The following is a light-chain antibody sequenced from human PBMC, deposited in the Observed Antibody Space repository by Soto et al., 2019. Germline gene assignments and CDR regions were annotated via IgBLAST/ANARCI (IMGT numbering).Light chain of an antibody. CDR1: QSVSRRY. CDR2: GPS. CDR3: LQYDTSPPRYT. Sequence: EVVLTQSPGTLSLSPGERATLSCRASQSVSRRYLAWYQQKPGQAPRLLIFGPSSRATGIPGRFSGSGSGTDFTLTISSLEPEDCAVYYCLQYDTSPPRYTFGQGTKLESK. J-gene: IGKJ2*01. V-gene: IGKV3-20*01.